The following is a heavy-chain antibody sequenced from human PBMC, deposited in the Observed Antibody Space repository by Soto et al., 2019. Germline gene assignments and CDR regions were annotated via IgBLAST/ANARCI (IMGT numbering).Heavy chain of an antibody. V-gene: IGHV1-46*01. D-gene: IGHD3-3*01. Sequence: ASVKVSCKAPGDTFTSYYLNWVRQAPGQGLAWMGVINPHGGSTKYAQKFQGRITMTRDTSRSTVYMELSSLRSDDTAIYYCARSSGGNFGIIIEGSNWFDPWGQGTLVTVSS. J-gene: IGHJ5*02. CDR2: INPHGGST. CDR1: GDTFTSYY. CDR3: ARSSGGNFGIIIEGSNWFDP.